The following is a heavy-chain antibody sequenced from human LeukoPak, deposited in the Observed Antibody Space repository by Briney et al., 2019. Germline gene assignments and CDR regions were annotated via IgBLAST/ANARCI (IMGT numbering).Heavy chain of an antibody. CDR3: AIDSSEWYFDL. J-gene: IGHJ2*01. Sequence: SETLSLTCTVSGVSINRGNYYWNWIRQRPGKGLEWIGYIYYSGSTSFNPSLKSRSTISVGTSKNPFSLKLSSVTAADTAMYYCAIDSSEWYFDLWGRGTLVTVSS. V-gene: IGHV4-31*03. CDR2: IYYSGST. CDR1: GVSINRGNYY.